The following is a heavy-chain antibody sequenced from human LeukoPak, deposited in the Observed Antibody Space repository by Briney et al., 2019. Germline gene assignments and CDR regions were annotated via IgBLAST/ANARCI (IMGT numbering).Heavy chain of an antibody. D-gene: IGHD3-22*01. J-gene: IGHJ6*03. CDR1: GGSISSHY. CDR3: ARGGGRDSSGFYYYYYYMDV. V-gene: IGHV4-59*11. CDR2: IYYSGST. Sequence: SETLSLTCTVSGGSISSHYWSWIRQPPGKGLEWIGYIYYSGSTNYNPSLKSRVTISVDTSKNQFSLKLSSVTAADTAVYHCARGGGRDSSGFYYYYYYMDVWGKGTTVTVSS.